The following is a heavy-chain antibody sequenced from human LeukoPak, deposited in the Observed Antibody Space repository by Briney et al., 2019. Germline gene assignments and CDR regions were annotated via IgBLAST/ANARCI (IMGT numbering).Heavy chain of an antibody. J-gene: IGHJ6*02. Sequence: ASVKVSCKASGYTFTGYYMHWVRQAPGQGLEWMGWINPNSGGTNYARKFQGRVTMTRDTSISTAYMELSRLRSDDTAVYYCAREPYAQTYGMDVWGQGTTVTVSS. CDR3: AREPYAQTYGMDV. CDR2: INPNSGGT. V-gene: IGHV1-2*02. CDR1: GYTFTGYY. D-gene: IGHD4-17*01.